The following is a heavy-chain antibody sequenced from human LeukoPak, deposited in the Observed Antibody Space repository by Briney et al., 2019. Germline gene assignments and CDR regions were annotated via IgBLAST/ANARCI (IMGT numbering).Heavy chain of an antibody. J-gene: IGHJ4*02. CDR3: ARVGGYYDSSGYYFDY. CDR1: GFTFSSYS. V-gene: IGHV3-21*01. D-gene: IGHD3-22*01. CDR2: ISSSSGYI. Sequence: GGSLRLSCAASGFTFSSYSMNWVRQAPGKGLEWVSSISSSSGYIYYADSVKGRFTISRDNAKNLLYLQMNSLRAEDTAVYYCARVGGYYDSSGYYFDYWGQGTLVTVSS.